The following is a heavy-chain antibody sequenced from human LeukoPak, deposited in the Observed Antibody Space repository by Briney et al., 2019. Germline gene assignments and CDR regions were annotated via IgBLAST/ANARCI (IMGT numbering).Heavy chain of an antibody. Sequence: PSETLSLTCTVSGGSISSYYWSWIRQPPGKGLEWIGYIYYSGSTNYNPSLKSRVTISVDTSKNQFSLKLSPVTAADTAVYYCARGTYCSGGSCSRYYYMDVWGKGTTVTVSS. CDR2: IYYSGST. J-gene: IGHJ6*03. V-gene: IGHV4-59*01. D-gene: IGHD2-15*01. CDR3: ARGTYCSGGSCSRYYYMDV. CDR1: GGSISSYY.